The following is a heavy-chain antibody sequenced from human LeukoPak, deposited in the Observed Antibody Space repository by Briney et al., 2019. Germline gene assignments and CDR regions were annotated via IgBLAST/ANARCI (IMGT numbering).Heavy chain of an antibody. CDR2: IYTSGST. J-gene: IGHJ4*02. Sequence: SQTLSLTCTVSGGSISSGSYYWSWIRQPAGKGLEWIGRIYTSGSTNYNPSLKSRVTISVDTSKNQFSLKLSSVTAADTAVYYCARGLWPGPPLEYSSSWYRAKVLQKYYFDYWGQGTLVTVSS. V-gene: IGHV4-61*02. D-gene: IGHD6-13*01. CDR3: ARGLWPGPPLEYSSSWYRAKVLQKYYFDY. CDR1: GGSISSGSYY.